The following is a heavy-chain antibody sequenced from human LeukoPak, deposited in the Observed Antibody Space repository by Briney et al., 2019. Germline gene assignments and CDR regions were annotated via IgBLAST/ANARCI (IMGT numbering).Heavy chain of an antibody. J-gene: IGHJ4*02. CDR1: GGSISSYY. CDR2: IYYSGST. CDR3: ARNYYDSSGYYYFYLDY. V-gene: IGHV4-59*12. D-gene: IGHD3-22*01. Sequence: SETLSLTCTVSGGSISSYYWSWTRQPPGKGLEWIGYIYYSGSTNYNPSLKSRVTISVDTSKNQFSLKLSSVTAADTAVYYCARNYYDSSGYYYFYLDYWGQGTLVTVSS.